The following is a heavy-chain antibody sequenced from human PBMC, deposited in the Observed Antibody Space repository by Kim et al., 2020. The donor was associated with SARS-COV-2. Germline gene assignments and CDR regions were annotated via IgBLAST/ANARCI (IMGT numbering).Heavy chain of an antibody. V-gene: IGHV3-15*01. Sequence: GGSLRLSCAASGFTFSNAWMTWVRQAPGKGLEWVGRIKSKTDGRTTNYAAPVKGRFTISRDDSKNTLYLQMNSLKTEDTAVYYCTTLLRYFDWLTVKYYYYGMDVWGQGPTVTVSS. J-gene: IGHJ6*02. D-gene: IGHD3-9*01. CDR2: IKSKTDGRTT. CDR1: GFTFSNAW. CDR3: TTLLRYFDWLTVKYYYYGMDV.